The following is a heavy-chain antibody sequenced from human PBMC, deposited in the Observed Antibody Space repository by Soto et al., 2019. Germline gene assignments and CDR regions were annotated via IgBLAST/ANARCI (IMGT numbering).Heavy chain of an antibody. CDR1: GGSISSGGYY. Sequence: QVQLQESGPGLVKPSQTLSLTCTVSGGSISSGGYYWSWIRQHPGKGLEWIGYLYYSGSTYYNPSLKSRVTISVDTSKNQFSLKLSSVTAADTAVYYCARGSVVAATLFDYWGQGTLVTVSS. D-gene: IGHD2-15*01. J-gene: IGHJ4*02. CDR2: LYYSGST. V-gene: IGHV4-31*03. CDR3: ARGSVVAATLFDY.